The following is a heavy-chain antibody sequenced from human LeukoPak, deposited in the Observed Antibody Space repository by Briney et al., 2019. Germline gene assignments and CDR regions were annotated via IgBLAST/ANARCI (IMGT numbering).Heavy chain of an antibody. CDR1: GGSITTYY. CDR3: ARDETSKGDAFDI. V-gene: IGHV4-59*01. Sequence: NSSETLSLTCIISGGSITTYYWSWLRQPPGKGLEWIGYIHSSGSTNYNPSLKDRLTISVDTSKNQFSLKLNSVTAADTAVYYCARDETSKGDAFDIWGQGTMVTVSS. CDR2: IHSSGST. J-gene: IGHJ3*02.